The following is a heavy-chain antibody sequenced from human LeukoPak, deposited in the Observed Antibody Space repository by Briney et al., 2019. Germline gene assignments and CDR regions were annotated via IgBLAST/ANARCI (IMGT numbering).Heavy chain of an antibody. V-gene: IGHV4-30-2*01. Sequence: SETLSLTCAVSGGSISSGGYSWSWIRQPPGKGLEWIGYIYHSGSTYYNPSLKSRVTISVDRSKNQFSLKLSSVTAADPAVYYCARDRVVRGFRGFDYWGQGTLVTVSS. D-gene: IGHD3-10*01. J-gene: IGHJ4*02. CDR1: GGSISSGGYS. CDR3: ARDRVVRGFRGFDY. CDR2: IYHSGST.